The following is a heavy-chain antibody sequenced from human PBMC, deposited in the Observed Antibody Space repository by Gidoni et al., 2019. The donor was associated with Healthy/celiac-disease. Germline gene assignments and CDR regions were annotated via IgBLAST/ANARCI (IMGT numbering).Heavy chain of an antibody. J-gene: IGHJ3*02. Sequence: QVQLQESGPGLVKPSQTLSLTCTVSGGSISSGGYYWSWIRQHPGKGLEWIGYIYYSGSTYYNPSLKSRVTISVDTSKNQFSLKLSSVTAADTAVYYCARDGGKYYDYIWGSYTPLAPAFDIWGQGTMVTVSS. CDR2: IYYSGST. CDR3: ARDGGKYYDYIWGSYTPLAPAFDI. CDR1: GGSISSGGYY. V-gene: IGHV4-31*03. D-gene: IGHD3-16*01.